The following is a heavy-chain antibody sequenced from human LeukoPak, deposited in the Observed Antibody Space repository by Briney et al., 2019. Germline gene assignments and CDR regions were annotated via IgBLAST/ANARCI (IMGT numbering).Heavy chain of an antibody. CDR1: GYTFTGYY. J-gene: IGHJ6*02. Sequence: ASVKVSCKASGYTFTGYYMHWVRQAPGQGLEWMGWISAYNGNTKFAQKIQGRVTMTTDTATRTAYLALRSLRSDDTAVYYCTRDPRSYCGGDCSPTYYYYAMDVWGQGTTVTVSS. CDR3: TRDPRSYCGGDCSPTYYYYAMDV. CDR2: ISAYNGNT. D-gene: IGHD2-21*02. V-gene: IGHV1-18*04.